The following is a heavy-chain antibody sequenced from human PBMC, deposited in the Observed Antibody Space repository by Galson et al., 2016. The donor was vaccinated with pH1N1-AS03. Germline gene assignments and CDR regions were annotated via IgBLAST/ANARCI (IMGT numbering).Heavy chain of an antibody. D-gene: IGHD3-10*01. Sequence: SETLSLTCSVSGGSISGNFWTWIRQPAGEGLAWIGRMDSSGRKNYNSSLESRVTLSVDTSKNQFSLRLTSVTAADTAVYYCARESSGLGRGLDYWGQGTLVTVSS. CDR3: ARESSGLGRGLDY. CDR2: MDSSGRK. CDR1: GGSISGNF. J-gene: IGHJ4*02. V-gene: IGHV4-4*07.